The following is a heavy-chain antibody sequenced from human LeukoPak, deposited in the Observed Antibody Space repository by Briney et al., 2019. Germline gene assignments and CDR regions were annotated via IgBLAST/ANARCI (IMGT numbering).Heavy chain of an antibody. V-gene: IGHV3-69-1*01. J-gene: IGHJ4*02. CDR1: GFTFSDYS. CDR3: ARDPGRGDY. Sequence: PGGSLRLSCAASGFTFSDYSMNWVRHAPGKGLEWVSSITSNSNTYYADSVKGRFTISRDNTKNSLFLQMNSLRAEDTAVYHCARDPGRGDYWGQGTLVTVSS. CDR2: ITSNSNT.